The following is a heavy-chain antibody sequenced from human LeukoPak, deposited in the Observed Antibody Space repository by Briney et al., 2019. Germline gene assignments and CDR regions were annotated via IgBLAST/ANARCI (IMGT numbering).Heavy chain of an antibody. CDR3: AREPYYDFWSGYRHYYMDV. J-gene: IGHJ6*03. D-gene: IGHD3-3*01. CDR1: GGSISSYY. V-gene: IGHV4-59*12. Sequence: SETLSLTCTVSGGSISSYYWSWIRQPPGKGLEWIGYIYYSGSTNYNPSLKSRVTISVDTSKNQFSLKLSSVTAADTAVYYRAREPYYDFWSGYRHYYMDVWGKGTTVTVSS. CDR2: IYYSGST.